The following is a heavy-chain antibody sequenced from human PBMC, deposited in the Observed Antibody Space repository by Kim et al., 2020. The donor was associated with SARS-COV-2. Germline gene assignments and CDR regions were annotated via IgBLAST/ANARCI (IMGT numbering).Heavy chain of an antibody. CDR1: GFTFSSYS. D-gene: IGHD3-10*01. J-gene: IGHJ3*02. CDR2: ISSSSSTI. CDR3: ARDLAPSITMVRGVIIKGHDAFDI. V-gene: IGHV3-48*02. Sequence: GGSLRLSCAASGFTFSSYSMNWVRQAPGKGLEWVSYISSSSSTIYYADSVKGRFTISRDNAKNSLYLQMNSLRDEDTAVYYCARDLAPSITMVRGVIIKGHDAFDIWGQGTMVTVSS.